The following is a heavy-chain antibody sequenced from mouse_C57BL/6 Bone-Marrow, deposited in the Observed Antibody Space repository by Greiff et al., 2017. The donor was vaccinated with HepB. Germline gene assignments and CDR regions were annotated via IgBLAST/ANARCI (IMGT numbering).Heavy chain of an antibody. CDR3: ARERGLEGAFDY. J-gene: IGHJ2*01. CDR1: GYTFTSYW. D-gene: IGHD3-3*01. CDR2: IDPSDSYT. V-gene: IGHV1-69*01. Sequence: QVQLQQSGAELVMPGASVKLSCKASGYTFTSYWMHWVKQRPGQGLEWIGEIDPSDSYTNYNQKFKGKSTLTVDKSSSTAYMQLSSLTSEDSAVYYCARERGLEGAFDYWGQGTTLTVSS.